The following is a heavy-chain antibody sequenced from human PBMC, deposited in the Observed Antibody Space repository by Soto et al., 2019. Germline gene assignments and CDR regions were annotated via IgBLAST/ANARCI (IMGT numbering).Heavy chain of an antibody. J-gene: IGHJ4*02. CDR1: GFTFSSYW. D-gene: IGHD4-17*01. V-gene: IGHV3-7*03. CDR2: IKQDGSEK. CDR3: ARDPLHTTTVVGDY. Sequence: EVQLVESGGGLVQPGGSLRLSCSASGFTFSSYWISWVRQAPGKGLEWVANIKQDGSEKYYVDSVKGRFTISRDNAKNSLYLQMNSLRAEDTAVYYCARDPLHTTTVVGDYWGQGTLVTVSS.